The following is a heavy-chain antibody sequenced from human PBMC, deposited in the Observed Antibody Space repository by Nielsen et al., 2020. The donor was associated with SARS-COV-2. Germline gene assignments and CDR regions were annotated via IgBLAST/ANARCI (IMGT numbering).Heavy chain of an antibody. Sequence: VRQMPGKGLEWIGSIYYSGSTYYNPSLKSRVTISVDTSKNQFSLKLSSVTAADTAVYYCARGRAFGYWGQGTLVTVSS. V-gene: IGHV4-39*01. CDR3: ARGRAFGY. J-gene: IGHJ4*02. D-gene: IGHD1-26*01. CDR2: IYYSGST.